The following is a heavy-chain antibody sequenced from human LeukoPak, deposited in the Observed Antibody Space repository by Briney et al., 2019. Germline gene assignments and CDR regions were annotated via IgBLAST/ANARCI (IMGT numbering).Heavy chain of an antibody. J-gene: IGHJ3*02. CDR2: ISSDSNYI. D-gene: IGHD2-2*01. CDR3: ASRYCTSTNCYAFDI. Sequence: GGSLRLSCAASGFTFSSYSMNWVRQAPGKGLEWVSSISSDSNYIFYADSVQGRFTISRDNAENSLFLQMNSLRAEDTAVHYCASRYCTSTNCYAFDIWGQGTMVTVSS. CDR1: GFTFSSYS. V-gene: IGHV3-21*01.